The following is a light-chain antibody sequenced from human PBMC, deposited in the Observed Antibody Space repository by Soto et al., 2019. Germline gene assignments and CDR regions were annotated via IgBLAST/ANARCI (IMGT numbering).Light chain of an antibody. J-gene: IGKJ5*01. CDR1: QSVSTY. CDR2: DAS. V-gene: IGKV3-15*01. Sequence: EIVLTQSPATLSLSPGERATLSCRASQSVSTYVTYLAWYQQKPGQAPRLLIYDASTRATDIPTRFSGSGSGTEFTLTISSLQSEDFAVYYCHQYDKWPPITFGQGTRLEIK. CDR3: HQYDKWPPIT.